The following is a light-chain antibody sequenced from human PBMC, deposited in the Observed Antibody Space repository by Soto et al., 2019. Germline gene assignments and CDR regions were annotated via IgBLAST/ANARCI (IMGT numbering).Light chain of an antibody. CDR3: SSYTSRSTI. Sequence: QSSLTQPASVSGSPGQSITISCTGTSSDFGDYTYVSWYQQHPGKAPKLLIYEVSNRPSGVSNRFSGSKSGNTASLTISGLQAEDEADYYCSSYTSRSTIFGGGTKLPVL. CDR2: EVS. CDR1: SSDFGDYTY. J-gene: IGLJ2*01. V-gene: IGLV2-14*01.